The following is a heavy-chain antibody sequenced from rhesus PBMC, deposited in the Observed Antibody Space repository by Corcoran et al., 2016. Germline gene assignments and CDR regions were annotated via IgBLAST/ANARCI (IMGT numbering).Heavy chain of an antibody. V-gene: IGHV4-127*01. CDR2: IGGSSCST. Sequence: QVQLQESGPGLVKPSETLSLTCAVSGYSISSGYGWSWIRQPPGKGLEWIGYIGGSSCSTNHNPSLKSRVTISKDTSKNQFSLKLSSVTAADTAVYYCARAGYSGYSYRYFDLWGPGTPITISS. CDR3: ARAGYSGYSYRYFDL. J-gene: IGHJ2*01. CDR1: GYSISSGYG. D-gene: IGHD5-42*01.